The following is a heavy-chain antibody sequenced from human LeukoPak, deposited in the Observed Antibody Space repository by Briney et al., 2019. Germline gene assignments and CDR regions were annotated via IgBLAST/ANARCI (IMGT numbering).Heavy chain of an antibody. V-gene: IGHV4-34*01. J-gene: IGHJ4*02. Sequence: SSETLSLTCAVYGGSFSGYYWSWIRQPPGKGLEWIGEINHSGSTNYNPSLKSRVTISVDTSKNQFSLKLSSVTAADTAVYYCARGHIYGSGVFDYWGQGTLVTVSS. CDR1: GGSFSGYY. CDR3: ARGHIYGSGVFDY. CDR2: INHSGST. D-gene: IGHD3-10*01.